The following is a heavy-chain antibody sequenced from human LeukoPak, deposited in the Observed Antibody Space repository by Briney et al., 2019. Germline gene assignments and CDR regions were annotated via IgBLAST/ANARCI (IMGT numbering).Heavy chain of an antibody. J-gene: IGHJ6*03. CDR3: ARGLYSSSWYSHYYYYMDV. Sequence: GGSLRLSCAASEFIVSINYMTWVRQAPGKGLEWVSLIYSRGDTKYADSVKGRFTISRDNSKNTLYLQMNSLRAEDTAVYYCARGLYSSSWYSHYYYYMDVWGKGTTVTVSS. D-gene: IGHD6-13*01. CDR2: IYSRGDT. CDR1: EFIVSINY. V-gene: IGHV3-66*01.